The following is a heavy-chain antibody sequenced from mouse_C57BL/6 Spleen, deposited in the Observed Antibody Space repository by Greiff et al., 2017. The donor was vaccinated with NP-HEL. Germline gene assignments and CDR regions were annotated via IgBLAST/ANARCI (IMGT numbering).Heavy chain of an antibody. Sequence: EVQLVESGGGLVKPGGSLKLSCAASGFTFSDYGMHWVRQAPEKGLEWVAYISSGSSTIYYADTVKGRFTISRDNAKNTLFLQMTSLRSEDTAMYYCARPHYYGSSCYYAMDYWGQGTSVTVSS. V-gene: IGHV5-17*01. D-gene: IGHD1-1*01. CDR1: GFTFSDYG. CDR3: ARPHYYGSSCYYAMDY. J-gene: IGHJ4*01. CDR2: ISSGSSTI.